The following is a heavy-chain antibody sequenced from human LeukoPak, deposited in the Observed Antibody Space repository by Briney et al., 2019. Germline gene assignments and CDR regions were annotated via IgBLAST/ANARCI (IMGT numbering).Heavy chain of an antibody. CDR2: IYYSGST. D-gene: IGHD1-26*01. V-gene: IGHV4-59*01. CDR3: ARGGSYPPYYFDY. CDR1: GGSISSYY. J-gene: IGHJ4*02. Sequence: KPSETLSLTCTVSGGSISSYYWSWIRQPPGKGLEWIGYIYYSGSTNYNPSLKSRVTISVDTSKNQFSLKLSSVTAADTAVYYCARGGSYPPYYFDYWGQGTLVTVSS.